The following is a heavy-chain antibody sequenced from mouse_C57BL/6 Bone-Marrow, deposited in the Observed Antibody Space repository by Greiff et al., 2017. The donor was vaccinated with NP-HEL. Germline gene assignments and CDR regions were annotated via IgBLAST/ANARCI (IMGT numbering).Heavy chain of an antibody. CDR3: ARHDWIITCPFAY. V-gene: IGHV5-6*01. CDR2: ISSGGSYT. J-gene: IGHJ3*01. CDR1: GFTFSSYG. Sequence: VQLQQSGGDLVKPGGSLKLSCAASGFTFSSYGMSWVRQTPDKRLEWVATISSGGSYTYYPDSVKGRFTISRDNAKNTLYLQMSSLKSEDTAMYYCARHDWIITCPFAYWGQGTLVTVSA. D-gene: IGHD1-1*01.